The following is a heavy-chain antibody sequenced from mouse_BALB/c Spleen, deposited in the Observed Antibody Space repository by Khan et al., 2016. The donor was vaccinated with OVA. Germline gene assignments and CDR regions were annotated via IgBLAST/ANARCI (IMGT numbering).Heavy chain of an antibody. Sequence: PLEESGPGLVKPSQSLSLTCTVAGYSITSDYAWNWIRQFPGNKLEWMGYISYSGSTGYNPSLKSRISITRDTSKNQFFLQLNSVTTEDTATYYCASELGRYYAMDYWGQGTSVTVSS. CDR3: ASELGRYYAMDY. CDR2: ISYSGST. V-gene: IGHV3-2*02. J-gene: IGHJ4*01. CDR1: GYSITSDYA. D-gene: IGHD4-1*01.